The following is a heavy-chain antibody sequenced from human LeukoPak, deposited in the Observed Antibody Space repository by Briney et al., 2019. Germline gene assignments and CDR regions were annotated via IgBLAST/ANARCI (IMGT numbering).Heavy chain of an antibody. Sequence: PGGSLRLSCAASGFTFSSYEMNWGRQAPGKGLEWVSYISRSGTTIYYADSVKGRFTISRDNAKNSLYLQMNSLRAEDTAIYYCARDSIVAADDAFDIWGQGTMVTVSS. CDR3: ARDSIVAADDAFDI. CDR2: ISRSGTTI. D-gene: IGHD5-12*01. CDR1: GFTFSSYE. J-gene: IGHJ3*02. V-gene: IGHV3-48*03.